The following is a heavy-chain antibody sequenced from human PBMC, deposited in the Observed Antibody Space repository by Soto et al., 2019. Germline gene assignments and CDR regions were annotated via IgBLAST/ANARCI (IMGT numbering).Heavy chain of an antibody. D-gene: IGHD6-19*01. CDR2: TYYRSKWYN. J-gene: IGHJ6*02. Sequence: SQTLSLACAISGDSVSSNSAAWNWIRESPSRGLEWLGRTYYRSKWYNDYAVSVKSRITINPDTSKNQFSLRLNSVTPEDTAVYYCAREVLGSGWYFDGMDVWGQGTTVTVSS. CDR3: AREVLGSGWYFDGMDV. CDR1: GDSVSSNSAA. V-gene: IGHV6-1*01.